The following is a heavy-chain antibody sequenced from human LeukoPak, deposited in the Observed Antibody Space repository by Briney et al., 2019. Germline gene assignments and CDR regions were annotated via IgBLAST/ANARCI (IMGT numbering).Heavy chain of an antibody. V-gene: IGHV3-30-3*01. CDR3: AREKPLGQYFDY. J-gene: IGHJ4*02. CDR2: ISYDGSNK. CDR1: GFTFSSYA. D-gene: IGHD7-27*01. Sequence: GGSLRLSCAASGFTFSSYAMHWVRKAPGKGLEWVAVISYDGSNKYYADSVKGRFTTSRDNSKNTLYLQMNSLRAEDTAVYYCAREKPLGQYFDYWGQGTLVTVSS.